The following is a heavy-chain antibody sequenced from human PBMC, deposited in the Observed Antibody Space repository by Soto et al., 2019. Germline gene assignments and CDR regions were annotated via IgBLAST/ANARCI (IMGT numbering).Heavy chain of an antibody. CDR3: AKKYCSSTSCYDFFDY. Sequence: PGGSLRLSCAASGFNFIAYVMSWVRQAPGKGLEWVSIISVSGDSTYYADSVKGRFTISRDNSKNTLYLQMNSLRAEDTAVYYCAKKYCSSTSCYDFFDYWGQGTLVTVSS. J-gene: IGHJ4*02. V-gene: IGHV3-23*01. D-gene: IGHD2-2*01. CDR1: GFNFIAYV. CDR2: ISVSGDST.